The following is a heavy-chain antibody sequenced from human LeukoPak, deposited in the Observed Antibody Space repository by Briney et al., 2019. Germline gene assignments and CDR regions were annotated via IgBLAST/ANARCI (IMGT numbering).Heavy chain of an antibody. J-gene: IGHJ6*02. CDR2: ISAYNGNT. D-gene: IGHD6-19*01. CDR3: ASGGAVAGDYYYGMDV. Sequence: ASVKVSCEASGYTFTSYGISWVRQAPGQGLEWMGWISAYNGNTNYAQKLQGRATMTTDTSTSTAYMELRSLRSDDTAVYYCASGGAVAGDYYYGMDVWGQGTTVTVSS. V-gene: IGHV1-18*01. CDR1: GYTFTSYG.